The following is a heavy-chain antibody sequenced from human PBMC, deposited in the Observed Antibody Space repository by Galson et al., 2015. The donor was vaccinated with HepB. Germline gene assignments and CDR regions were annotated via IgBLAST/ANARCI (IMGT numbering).Heavy chain of an antibody. CDR2: IIDNGGNT. CDR3: TDMVRGRNDEYFPH. Sequence: SLRLSCAASGFTFSSYAMSWVRQAPGKGLEWVSTIIDNGGNTYDADSVKGRFTVSRDNSKNTLYLQMNSLRVEDTAVYYCTDMVRGRNDEYFPHWGQGTLVTVSS. V-gene: IGHV3-23*01. CDR1: GFTFSSYA. D-gene: IGHD3-10*01. J-gene: IGHJ1*01.